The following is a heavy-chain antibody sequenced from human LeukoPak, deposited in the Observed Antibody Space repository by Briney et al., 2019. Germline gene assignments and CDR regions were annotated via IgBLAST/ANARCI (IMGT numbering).Heavy chain of an antibody. CDR3: ARDYGSRGSSSYPFDN. CDR2: IDESGGSI. CDR1: GFTFSSDA. D-gene: IGHD3-10*01. Sequence: PGGPLRLSCAATGFTFSSDAMSWVRQAPGKGLEWVSGIDESGGSIYYADSVKGRFTISRDNSKNTLDLQMNSLRAEDTAVYYCARDYGSRGSSSYPFDNWSQGTLVTVSP. J-gene: IGHJ4*02. V-gene: IGHV3-23*01.